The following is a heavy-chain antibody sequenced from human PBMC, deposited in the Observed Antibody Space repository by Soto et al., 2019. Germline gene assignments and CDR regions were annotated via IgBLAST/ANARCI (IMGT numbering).Heavy chain of an antibody. D-gene: IGHD2-2*01. CDR1: GGSISSGGYY. J-gene: IGHJ5*02. Sequence: QVQLQESGPGLVKPSQTLSLTCTVSGGSISSGGYYWSWIRQHPGKGLEWIGYIYHSGTTYYNPSLKSGVTISVDTSKNQFSLKLTSVTAADTAVYYCARVRGNPLLGWFDPWGQGTLVTVSS. CDR2: IYHSGTT. V-gene: IGHV4-31*03. CDR3: ARVRGNPLLGWFDP.